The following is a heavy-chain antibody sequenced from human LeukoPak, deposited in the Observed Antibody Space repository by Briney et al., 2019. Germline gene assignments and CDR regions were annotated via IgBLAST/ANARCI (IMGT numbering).Heavy chain of an antibody. Sequence: ASVKVSCKASGYTFTSYDINWVRQATGQGLEWMGWMNPNSGNTGYAQKFQGRVTMTRNTSISTAYMELSSLRPEDTAVYYCARANRKRSYSSSWYWFDPWGQGTLVTVSS. CDR2: MNPNSGNT. D-gene: IGHD6-13*01. V-gene: IGHV1-8*01. CDR1: GYTFTSYD. J-gene: IGHJ5*02. CDR3: ARANRKRSYSSSWYWFDP.